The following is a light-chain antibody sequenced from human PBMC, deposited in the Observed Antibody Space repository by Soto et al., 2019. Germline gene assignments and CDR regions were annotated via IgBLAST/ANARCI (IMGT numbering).Light chain of an antibody. CDR2: TAS. J-gene: IGKJ1*01. CDR3: QQYGDSSRS. V-gene: IGKV1-5*03. CDR1: QNIDTW. Sequence: DIQMTQSPSTLSASIGDRITISCRASQNIDTWLAWYQQRPGEAPKLLIYTASNLENGVPSRFSGSGSGTAFTLTISSLQPKDFATYYWQQYGDSSRSFGRGT.